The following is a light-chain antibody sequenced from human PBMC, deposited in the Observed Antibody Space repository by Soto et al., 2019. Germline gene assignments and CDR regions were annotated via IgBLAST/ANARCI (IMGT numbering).Light chain of an antibody. CDR3: MQARQGLYT. V-gene: IGKV2-28*01. Sequence: DTVMTQSPLSLPVTPGEPASISCRSSQSVLHSNGKSYLDWYVQKPGQSPQLLIYWGSNRASGVADRCTGSGSGTDFTLKISGVEAEDVGVYYCMQARQGLYTFGQGTKLEIK. CDR1: QSVLHSNGKSY. J-gene: IGKJ2*01. CDR2: WGS.